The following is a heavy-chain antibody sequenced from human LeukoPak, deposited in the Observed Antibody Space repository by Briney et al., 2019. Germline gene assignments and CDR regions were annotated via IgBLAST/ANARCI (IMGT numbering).Heavy chain of an antibody. J-gene: IGHJ4*02. CDR2: ISGSGGST. V-gene: IGHV3-23*01. CDR3: AKGGNDYGDYEIDY. D-gene: IGHD4-17*01. CDR1: GFTFSNYG. Sequence: PGGSLRLSCAASGFTFSNYGLNWVRQAPGKGLEWVSAISGSGGSTYYADSVKGRFTISRDNSKNTLYLQMNSLRAEDTAVYYCAKGGNDYGDYEIDYWGQGTLVTVSS.